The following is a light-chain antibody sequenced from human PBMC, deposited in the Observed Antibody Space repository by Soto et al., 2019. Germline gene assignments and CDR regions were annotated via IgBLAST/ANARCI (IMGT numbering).Light chain of an antibody. CDR2: EAT. CDR1: QSIDTW. CDR3: QQYSSHTGT. Sequence: DIQMTQSPSTLSASVGDRVIITCRASQSIDTWLAWYQHKPGRAPKVLISEATSLERGVPSRFSGSGSGTEFFLTISSLQPDDFATYYCQQYSSHTGTFGQGTKLEVK. J-gene: IGKJ2*01. V-gene: IGKV1-5*01.